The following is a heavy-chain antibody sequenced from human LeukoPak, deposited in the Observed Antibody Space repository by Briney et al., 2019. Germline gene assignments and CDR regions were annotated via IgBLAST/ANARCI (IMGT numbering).Heavy chain of an antibody. V-gene: IGHV1-2*02. CDR3: AREVGSNWNSLAY. D-gene: IGHD1/OR15-1a*01. Sequence: ASVKVSCKASGYTFTDYHLHWVRQAPGQGFEWMGWINPSSGATTYPQNFQGRVTMTRDTSISTAYMELSSLKSDDTAVYYCAREVGSNWNSLAYWGQGTLVTVSS. CDR1: GYTFTDYH. CDR2: INPSSGAT. J-gene: IGHJ4*02.